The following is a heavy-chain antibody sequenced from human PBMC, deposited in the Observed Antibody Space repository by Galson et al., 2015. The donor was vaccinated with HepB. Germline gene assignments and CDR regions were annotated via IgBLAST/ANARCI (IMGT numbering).Heavy chain of an antibody. D-gene: IGHD1-7*01. Sequence: SLRLSCAASGIDFRHYAVTWVRQAPGKGLDWVSSISGSGPSTYYADSVKGRFTISRDTSKTTVILHMNSLRAEDTATYYCAIHRNWNYLRAVDHWGQGTLLIVAS. V-gene: IGHV3-23*01. CDR2: ISGSGPST. J-gene: IGHJ4*02. CDR3: AIHRNWNYLRAVDH. CDR1: GIDFRHYA.